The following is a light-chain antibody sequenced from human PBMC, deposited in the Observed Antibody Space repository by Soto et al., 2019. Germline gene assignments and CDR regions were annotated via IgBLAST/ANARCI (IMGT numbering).Light chain of an antibody. CDR3: QQYSNWPYT. J-gene: IGKJ2*01. V-gene: IGKV3-15*01. CDR1: QSISIN. Sequence: EIVMTQSPATLSVSPGERATLSCRASQSISINLAWFQQKPGQAPRLLLSGASTRATGIPARFSGSGSGTEFTLTISRLQSEDFAVYYCQQYSNWPYTFGQGTKLEIK. CDR2: GAS.